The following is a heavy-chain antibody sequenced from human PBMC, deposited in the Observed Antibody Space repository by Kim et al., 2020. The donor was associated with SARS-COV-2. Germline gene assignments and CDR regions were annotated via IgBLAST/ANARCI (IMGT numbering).Heavy chain of an antibody. CDR1: GFTFSSYA. J-gene: IGHJ4*02. CDR2: ISGSGGST. Sequence: GGSLRLSCAASGFTFSSYAMSWVRQAPGKGLEWVSAISGSGGSTYYADSVKGRFTISRDNSKNTLYLQMNSLRAEDTAVYYCANHLRDRFTMIVVVITSPFGYWGQGTLVTVSS. CDR3: ANHLRDRFTMIVVVITSPFGY. D-gene: IGHD3-22*01. V-gene: IGHV3-23*01.